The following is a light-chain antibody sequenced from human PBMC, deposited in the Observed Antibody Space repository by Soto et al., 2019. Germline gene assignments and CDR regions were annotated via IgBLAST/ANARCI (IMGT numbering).Light chain of an antibody. CDR3: CSYAGMYSYG. CDR1: SSEVGRFNY. CDR2: DVT. J-gene: IGLJ1*01. V-gene: IGLV2-11*01. Sequence: QSALTQPRSVSGSPGQSVTISCTGTSSEVGRFNYVSWYQQYPGKAPKVVIYDVTERPSGVPDRFSGSKSGNTASLTISGLQVEDEGDYYCCSYAGMYSYGFGTGTKLTVL.